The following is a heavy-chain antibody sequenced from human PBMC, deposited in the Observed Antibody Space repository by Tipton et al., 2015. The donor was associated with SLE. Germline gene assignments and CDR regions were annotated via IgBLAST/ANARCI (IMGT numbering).Heavy chain of an antibody. V-gene: IGHV4-38-2*01. CDR2: IYHSGST. J-gene: IGHJ3*02. CDR1: GYSISSGYY. Sequence: TLSLTCAVSGYSISSGYYWGWIRQPPGKGLEWIGSIYHSGSTYYNPSLKSRVTISVDTSKNQFSLKLSSVTAADTAVYYCARTVMSRGAFDIWGQGTMVTASS. D-gene: IGHD5/OR15-5a*01. CDR3: ARTVMSRGAFDI.